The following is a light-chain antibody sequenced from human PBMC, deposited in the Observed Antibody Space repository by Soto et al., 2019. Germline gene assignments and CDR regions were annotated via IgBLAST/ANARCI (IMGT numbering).Light chain of an antibody. V-gene: IGKV1-39*01. Sequence: DIQMTQSPSSLSASVGDRVTITFRASQTISTSLNWYQQKPGRAPKLLIYGASRLQRGVPSRISGSGSGTDFTLTVSSLQPEDFATYYGQHSYRTPRTCVQGPKVEIK. J-gene: IGKJ1*01. CDR3: QHSYRTPRT. CDR2: GAS. CDR1: QTISTS.